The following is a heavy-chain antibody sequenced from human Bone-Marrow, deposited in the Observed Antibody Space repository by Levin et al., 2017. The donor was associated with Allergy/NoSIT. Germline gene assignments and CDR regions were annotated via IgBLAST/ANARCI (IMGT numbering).Heavy chain of an antibody. CDR1: GFTFSNYA. D-gene: IGHD6-6*01. Sequence: GESLKISCAASGFTFSNYAMNWVRQAPGKGLEWVSAISSTAANTDHADSVKGRFTVSRDTSKNTLYLQMTSLRVEDTGVYYCAKSKIAAYDTYFHYGLDVWGQGTTVTVSS. CDR2: ISSTAANT. J-gene: IGHJ6*02. CDR3: AKSKIAAYDTYFHYGLDV. V-gene: IGHV3-23*01.